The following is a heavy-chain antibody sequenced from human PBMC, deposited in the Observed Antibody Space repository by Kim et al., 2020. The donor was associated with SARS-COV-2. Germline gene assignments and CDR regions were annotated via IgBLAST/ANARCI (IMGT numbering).Heavy chain of an antibody. J-gene: IGHJ4*02. CDR3: ARFTMVRGSYYFDY. V-gene: IGHV4-34*01. CDR2: INHSGST. D-gene: IGHD3-10*01. CDR1: GGSFSGYY. Sequence: SETLSLTCAIYGGSFSGYYWSWIRQPPGKGLEWIGEINHSGSTNYNPSLKSRVTISVDTSKNQFSLNLSSVTAADTAVYYCARFTMVRGSYYFDYWGQGTLVTVSS.